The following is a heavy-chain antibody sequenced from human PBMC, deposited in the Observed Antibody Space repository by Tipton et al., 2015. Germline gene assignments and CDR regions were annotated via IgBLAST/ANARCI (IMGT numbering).Heavy chain of an antibody. V-gene: IGHV4-31*03. D-gene: IGHD6-13*01. CDR2: IFYSGTT. CDR1: GGSINSTIYS. Sequence: LRLSCTVSGGSINSTIYSWNWIRQHPGKGLEWIGYIFYSGTTYYSPPLKSRVTMSVDTSKNQFSLKLTSVAAADTAVYFCARGSSETEDFFDYWGQGTLVTVSS. CDR3: ARGSSETEDFFDY. J-gene: IGHJ4*02.